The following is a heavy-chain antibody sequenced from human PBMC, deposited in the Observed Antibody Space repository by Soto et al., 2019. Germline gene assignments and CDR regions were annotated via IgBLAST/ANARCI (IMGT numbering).Heavy chain of an antibody. CDR3: ARGRDAYKGGRS. D-gene: IGHD1-1*01. Sequence: SETLSLTCAVYGGSFSDTYWNWFRQPPGKGLEWIGEINHNTNTIYNPSLTSRVTISVDTSKNHFSLNLRFMTAADTAVYYCARGRDAYKGGRSWGQGTPVTVSS. CDR1: GGSFSDTY. V-gene: IGHV4-34*01. CDR2: INHNTNT. J-gene: IGHJ4*02.